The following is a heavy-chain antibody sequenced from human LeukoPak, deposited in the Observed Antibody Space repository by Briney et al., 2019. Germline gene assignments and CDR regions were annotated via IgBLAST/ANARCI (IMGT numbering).Heavy chain of an antibody. CDR2: INGGGNTT. CDR3: TEELHVAVAVADYYYFYMDV. D-gene: IGHD6-19*01. CDR1: GFAFSSFA. Sequence: GGSLRLSCAASGFAFSSFAMGWVRQSPGKGLEWLSTINGGGNTTFYADSVKGRFTISRDNSKNALYLHMDSLRPDDTAIYYCTEELHVAVAVADYYYFYMDVWGRGTAVTVSS. J-gene: IGHJ6*03. V-gene: IGHV3-23*01.